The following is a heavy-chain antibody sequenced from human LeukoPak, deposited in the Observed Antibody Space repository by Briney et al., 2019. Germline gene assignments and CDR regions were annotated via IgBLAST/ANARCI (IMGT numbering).Heavy chain of an antibody. CDR3: ASLYCSGGSCHDY. CDR2: IYHSGST. J-gene: IGHJ4*02. CDR1: GGSISSGGYS. Sequence: SETLSLTCAVSGGSISSGGYSWSWIRQPPGKGLEWIGCIYHSGSTYYNPSLKSRVTISVDRSKNQFSLKLSSVTAADTAVYYCASLYCSGGSCHDYWGQGTLVTVSS. V-gene: IGHV4-30-2*01. D-gene: IGHD2-15*01.